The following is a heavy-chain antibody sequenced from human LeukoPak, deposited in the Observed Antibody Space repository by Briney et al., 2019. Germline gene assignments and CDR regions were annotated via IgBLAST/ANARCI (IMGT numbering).Heavy chain of an antibody. Sequence: ASVKVSCKASGYTFTSYYMHWVRQAPGQGLEWMGIINPSGGSTSYAQKFQGRVTMTRDTSTSTVYMELSSLRSEDTAVYYCARESDYDYVWGSYRLCYWGQGTLVTVSS. V-gene: IGHV1-46*01. CDR1: GYTFTSYY. CDR3: ARESDYDYVWGSYRLCY. CDR2: INPSGGST. D-gene: IGHD3-16*02. J-gene: IGHJ4*02.